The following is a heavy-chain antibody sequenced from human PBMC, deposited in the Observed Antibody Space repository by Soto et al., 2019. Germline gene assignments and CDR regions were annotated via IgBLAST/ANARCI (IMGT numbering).Heavy chain of an antibody. D-gene: IGHD6-19*01. Sequence: EVQLVESGGGLVQPGGSLRLCYAASGFPFSIYSMNWVRQAPGKGLEWFSYITSDTNTIKYADSVKGRFTISRDNAKNSLYLQMNNLRDEDTAVYFCARSVEGHFDYWGQGTVVTVSS. J-gene: IGHJ4*02. CDR1: GFPFSIYS. CDR2: ITSDTNTI. V-gene: IGHV3-48*02. CDR3: ARSVEGHFDY.